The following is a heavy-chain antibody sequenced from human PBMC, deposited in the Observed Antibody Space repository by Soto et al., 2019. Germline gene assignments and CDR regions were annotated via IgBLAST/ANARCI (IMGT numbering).Heavy chain of an antibody. CDR3: ARDDGDLSDY. D-gene: IGHD4-17*01. V-gene: IGHV4-59*01. J-gene: IGHJ4*02. CDR2: IYYSGST. Sequence: SETLSLTCTVSGGSISSYYWSWIWQPPGKGLEWIGYIYYSGSTNYNPSLKSRVTISVDTSKNQFSLKLSSVTAADTAVYYCARDDGDLSDYWGQGTLVTVSS. CDR1: GGSISSYY.